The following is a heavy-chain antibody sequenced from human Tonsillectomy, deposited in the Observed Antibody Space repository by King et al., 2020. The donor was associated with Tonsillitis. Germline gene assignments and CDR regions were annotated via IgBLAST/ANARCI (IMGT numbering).Heavy chain of an antibody. Sequence: TFKESGPTLVKPTQTLTLTCTFSVFSLTTSVVGVGWSRQPPGKALEGLALIYCNGDKRYRPSLKSMPTIDKDTSKNQVVLTMTNMDPVDTATYHRAHGLITGAVAVNWFDPWGQGTLVTVSS. D-gene: IGHD1-20*01. CDR2: IYCNGDK. CDR1: VFSLTTSVVG. J-gene: IGHJ5*02. CDR3: AHGLITGAVAVNWFDP. V-gene: IGHV2-5*01.